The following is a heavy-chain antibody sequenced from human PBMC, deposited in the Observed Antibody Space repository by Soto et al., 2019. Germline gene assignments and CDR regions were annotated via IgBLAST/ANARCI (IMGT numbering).Heavy chain of an antibody. J-gene: IGHJ4*02. D-gene: IGHD6-13*01. V-gene: IGHV3-23*01. CDR3: AKDRKYLAAAGPNYFDY. CDR1: GFTFSSYA. CDR2: ISGSGGST. Sequence: EVQLLESGGGLVQPGGSLRLSCAASGFTFSSYAMSWVRQAPGKGLEWVSAISGSGGSTYYADSVKGRFTISRDNSKNTLYLQMNRLRAEDTAVYYCAKDRKYLAAAGPNYFDYWGQGTLVTVSS.